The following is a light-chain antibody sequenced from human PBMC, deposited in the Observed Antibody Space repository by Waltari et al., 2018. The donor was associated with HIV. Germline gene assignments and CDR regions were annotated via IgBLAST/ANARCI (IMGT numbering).Light chain of an antibody. Sequence: HSALTQPASVSGSPGQSITISCTGTSRDVGAYNNVSWYQQHPAKAPKLIIYDVTKRPSGVPNRFSGSKSGNTASLTISGLRAEDEADYYCTSYASGSTPCVFGTGTKVTVL. CDR1: SRDVGAYNN. J-gene: IGLJ1*01. CDR3: TSYASGSTPCV. CDR2: DVT. V-gene: IGLV2-14*03.